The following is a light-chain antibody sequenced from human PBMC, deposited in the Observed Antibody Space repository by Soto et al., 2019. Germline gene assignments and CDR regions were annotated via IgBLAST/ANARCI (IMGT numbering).Light chain of an antibody. CDR1: QSISSW. V-gene: IGKV1-39*01. Sequence: DIQMTQSPSTLSASVGDRVTITCRASQSISSWLAWYQQKPGKAPKLLIYAASSLQSGVPSRFSGSGSGTDFTLTISSLQPEDIATYFCQQSYSTPPGDLNTFGQGTKLEIK. CDR3: QQSYSTPPGDLNT. CDR2: AAS. J-gene: IGKJ2*01.